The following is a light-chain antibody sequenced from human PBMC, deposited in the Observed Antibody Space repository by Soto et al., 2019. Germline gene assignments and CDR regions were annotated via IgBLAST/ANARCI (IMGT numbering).Light chain of an antibody. CDR2: DDD. V-gene: IGLV3-21*02. Sequence: SYELTQPPSVSVAPGQTASFTCGGHNIWSKSVHWYQQKPGQAPILVIYDDDDRPSGIPGRFSGSNSGSVATLTISRVEAGDEADYYCQVWDSDTDHVVFGGGTK. J-gene: IGLJ2*01. CDR1: NIWSKS. CDR3: QVWDSDTDHVV.